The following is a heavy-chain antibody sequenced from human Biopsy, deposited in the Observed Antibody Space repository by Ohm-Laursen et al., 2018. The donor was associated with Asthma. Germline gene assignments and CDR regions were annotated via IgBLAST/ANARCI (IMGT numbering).Heavy chain of an antibody. CDR2: VFWSGTT. CDR1: GAYIGSRDHH. Sequence: SQTLSLTCAVGGAYIGSRDHHWSWIRQSPGTGLEWIGFVFWSGTTHYNRSLERRLSISIDTTRNEFSMTLRSVTAADTAVYFCARVASYGDLYFGIDVWGPWTTVSVS. CDR3: ARVASYGDLYFGIDV. J-gene: IGHJ6*02. D-gene: IGHD4-17*01. V-gene: IGHV4-30-4*01.